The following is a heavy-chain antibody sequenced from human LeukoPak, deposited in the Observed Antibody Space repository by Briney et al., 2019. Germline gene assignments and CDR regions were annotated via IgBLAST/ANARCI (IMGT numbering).Heavy chain of an antibody. D-gene: IGHD2-2*01. V-gene: IGHV4-34*01. J-gene: IGHJ4*02. CDR3: ASIDRYCSSTSCTDYHFDY. Sequence: SETLSLTCAVYGGSFSGYYWSWIRQPPGKGLEWIGEINHSGSTNYNPSLKSRVTISVDTSKNQFPLKLSSVTAADTAVYYCASIDRYCSSTSCTDYHFDYWGQGTLVTVSS. CDR1: GGSFSGYY. CDR2: INHSGST.